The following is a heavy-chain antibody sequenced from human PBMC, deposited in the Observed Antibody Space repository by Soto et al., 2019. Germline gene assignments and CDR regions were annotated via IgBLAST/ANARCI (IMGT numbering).Heavy chain of an antibody. CDR2: INHSGST. Sequence: SETLPLTCAVYGGSFSGYYCSWIRQPPGKGLEWIGEINHSGSTNYNPSLKSRVTISVDTSKNQFSLKLSSVTAADTAVYYCARLAGSYKWSYYYYYYGMDVWGQGTTVTVSS. CDR1: GGSFSGYY. CDR3: ARLAGSYKWSYYYYYYGMDV. D-gene: IGHD1-26*01. J-gene: IGHJ6*02. V-gene: IGHV4-34*01.